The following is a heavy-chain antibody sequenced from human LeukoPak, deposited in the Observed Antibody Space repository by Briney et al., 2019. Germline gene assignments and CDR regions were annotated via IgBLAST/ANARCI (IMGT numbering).Heavy chain of an antibody. Sequence: GASVKVSCKASGYTFTGYYMHWVRQAPGQGLEWMGGIIPIFGTANYAQKFQGRVTITADKSTSTAYMELSSLRSEDTAVYYCARGPYSSGWYLDYWGQGTLVTVSS. CDR3: ARGPYSSGWYLDY. CDR1: GYTFTGYY. V-gene: IGHV1-69*06. D-gene: IGHD6-19*01. J-gene: IGHJ4*02. CDR2: IIPIFGTA.